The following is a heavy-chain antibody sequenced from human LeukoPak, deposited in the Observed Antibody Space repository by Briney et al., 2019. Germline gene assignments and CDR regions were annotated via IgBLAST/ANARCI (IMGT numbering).Heavy chain of an antibody. J-gene: IGHJ6*04. CDR2: ISSSGNTI. Sequence: PGGSLRLSCAASGFTFSSYEMNWVRQAPGKGLEWVSYISSSGNTIYYADSVKGRFTISRDNAKNSLYLQMNSLRAEDTAVYYCAREDIVVVPAAIHYYGMDVWGKGTTVTVSS. CDR1: GFTFSSYE. V-gene: IGHV3-48*03. CDR3: AREDIVVVPAAIHYYGMDV. D-gene: IGHD2-2*01.